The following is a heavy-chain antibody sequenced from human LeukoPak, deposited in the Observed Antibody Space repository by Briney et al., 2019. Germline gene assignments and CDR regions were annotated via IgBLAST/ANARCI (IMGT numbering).Heavy chain of an antibody. D-gene: IGHD5-12*01. CDR2: IYYSGST. CDR3: ARSGSGYLRYYFDY. V-gene: IGHV4-61*05. Sequence: SETLSLTCTVSGGSISSSSYYWGWIRQPPGKGLEWIGYIYYSGSTNYNPSLKSRVTISVDTSKNQCSLKLSSVTAADTAVYYCARSGSGYLRYYFDYWGQGTLVTVSS. CDR1: GGSISSSSYY. J-gene: IGHJ4*02.